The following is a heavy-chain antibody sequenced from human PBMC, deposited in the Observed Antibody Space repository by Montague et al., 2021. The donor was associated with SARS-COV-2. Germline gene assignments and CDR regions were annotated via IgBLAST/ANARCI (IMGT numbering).Heavy chain of an antibody. CDR3: ARRLFIEVLIGAESDAFDV. Sequence: PALVKPTQTLTLTYTFSGFSLATRGMAVGWVRQPPGKGLEWLALISWNDIERYSLSLRSRLTITKDPSKNQVVLTLANMGPVDTATYYCARRLFIEVLIGAESDAFDVWGPGTRVTVSS. V-gene: IGHV2-5*01. CDR1: GFSLATRGMA. J-gene: IGHJ3*01. CDR2: ISWNDIE. D-gene: IGHD2-15*01.